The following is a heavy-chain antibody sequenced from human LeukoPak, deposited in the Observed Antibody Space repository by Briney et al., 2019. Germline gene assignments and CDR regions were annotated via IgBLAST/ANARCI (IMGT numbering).Heavy chain of an antibody. CDR1: GFTFSNYW. D-gene: IGHD3-22*01. Sequence: GGSLRLSCAASGFTFSNYWMHWVRQAPGKGLVWVSRIDPDGSNTNYADSVKGRFTISRDNAKNTVDLQMISLRDEDTSVYYCVRSHYFAGSGYYYDYWGQGTLVTVSS. CDR3: VRSHYFAGSGYYYDY. CDR2: IDPDGSNT. J-gene: IGHJ4*02. V-gene: IGHV3-74*01.